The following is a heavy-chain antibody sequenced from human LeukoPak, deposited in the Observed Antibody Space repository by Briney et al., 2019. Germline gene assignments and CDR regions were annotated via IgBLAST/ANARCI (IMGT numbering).Heavy chain of an antibody. V-gene: IGHV3-23*01. CDR1: GFIFSNYA. J-gene: IGHJ4*02. D-gene: IGHD2-2*03. Sequence: GRSLRLSCAASGFIFSNYAMSWVRQAPGKGLECVSVISGTSDSTYYADSVKGRFTISRDNSKNTLYLQMNSLRAEDTAVYYCAKEAGPGYCSSTSCYVIDYWGQGTLVTVSS. CDR3: AKEAGPGYCSSTSCYVIDY. CDR2: ISGTSDST.